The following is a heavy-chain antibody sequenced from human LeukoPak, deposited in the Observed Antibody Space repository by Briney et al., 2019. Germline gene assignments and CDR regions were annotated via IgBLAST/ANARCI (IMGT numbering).Heavy chain of an antibody. V-gene: IGHV3-74*01. CDR2: INSDGSST. Sequence: GGSLRLSCAASGFTFSSYWMHWVRQAPGKGLVWVSRINSDGSSTSYVDSVKGRFTISRDNAKNTLYLQMNSLRAEDTAVYYCARGIVATDFDYWGQGTLVTVSS. CDR1: GFTFSSYW. D-gene: IGHD5-12*01. J-gene: IGHJ4*02. CDR3: ARGIVATDFDY.